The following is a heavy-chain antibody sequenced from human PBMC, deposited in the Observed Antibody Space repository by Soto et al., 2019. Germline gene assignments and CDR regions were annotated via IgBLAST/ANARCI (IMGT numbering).Heavy chain of an antibody. CDR3: VKDERIPAMDV. J-gene: IGHJ6*02. V-gene: IGHV3-21*01. CDR1: GSTVSRNT. D-gene: IGHD3-16*02. CDR2: ITSSGSYV. Sequence: GTLTLSCVTYGSTVSRNTMNWVRQAPGKGLEWVASITSSGSYVYYAASVKRRFSAFRDNTKHSLSLQMASPRPDHTALYFFVKDERIPAMDVWGQGTTVTVSS.